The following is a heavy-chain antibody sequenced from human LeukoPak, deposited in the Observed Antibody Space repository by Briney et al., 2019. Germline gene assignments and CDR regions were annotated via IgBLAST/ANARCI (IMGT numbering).Heavy chain of an antibody. CDR2: INHSGTT. CDR1: GGSLSGHF. J-gene: IGHJ5*02. D-gene: IGHD3-10*01. CDR3: AKGPQTGWFDT. V-gene: IGHV4-34*01. Sequence: LETLSLTCAVYGGSLSGHFCSWIRQSPGKGLEWIGEINHSGTTNYNPSLKSRVTLSVDTSKNQFSLRLNSVTAADTAVYYCAKGPQTGWFDTWGQGALATVSS.